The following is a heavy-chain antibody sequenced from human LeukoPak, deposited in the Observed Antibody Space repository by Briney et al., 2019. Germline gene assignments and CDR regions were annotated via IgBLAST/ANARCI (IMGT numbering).Heavy chain of an antibody. CDR1: GYTFTGQD. CDR2: INPNTGDT. J-gene: IGHJ4*02. CDR3: ASYPRYSSSPPFDY. V-gene: IGHV1-2*02. Sequence: ASVKVSCKASGYTFTGQDMHWVRQAPGQGRECMGWINPNTGDTNYAQKFQGRVTMTRDTTISTAYMELSRLTSDDTAVHYCASYPRYSSSPPFDYWGQGTLVTVSS. D-gene: IGHD6-19*01.